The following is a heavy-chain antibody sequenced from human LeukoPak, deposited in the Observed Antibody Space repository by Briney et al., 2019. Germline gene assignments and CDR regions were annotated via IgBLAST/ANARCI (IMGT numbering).Heavy chain of an antibody. V-gene: IGHV1-18*01. CDR1: GYTFSSYG. CDR3: ARDPAIAAAGKGYFLH. J-gene: IGHJ1*01. Sequence: ASVKVSCKASGYTFSSYGISWVRRAPGQGLEWMGWISAYNGNTNYAQKLQGRVTMTTDTSTSTAHMELRSLRSDDTAVYYCARDPAIAAAGKGYFLHWGQGTLVTVSS. D-gene: IGHD6-25*01. CDR2: ISAYNGNT.